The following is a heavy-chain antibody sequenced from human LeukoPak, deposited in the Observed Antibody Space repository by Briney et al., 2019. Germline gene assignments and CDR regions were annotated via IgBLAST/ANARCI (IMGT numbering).Heavy chain of an antibody. CDR1: VYTFTSYY. Sequence: ASVKVSCKPSVYTFTSYYMHWVRQAPGQGLEGMGIINLSGGSTNYAQKSQGRVTMTRDTSTSTVYMELSSLRSEDTAVYYCARDQGVRVGIHLGFGFDYWGEGTLFTVSS. V-gene: IGHV1-46*01. CDR2: INLSGGST. D-gene: IGHD5-18*01. J-gene: IGHJ4*02. CDR3: ARDQGVRVGIHLGFGFDY.